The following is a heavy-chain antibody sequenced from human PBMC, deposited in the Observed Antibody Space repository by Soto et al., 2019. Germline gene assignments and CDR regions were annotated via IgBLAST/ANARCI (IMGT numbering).Heavy chain of an antibody. CDR1: GGSMRNYF. D-gene: IGHD6-13*01. Sequence: LSLTCTVSGGSMRNYFWTWIRQPPGKGLEWIGYIHYSGTTSFFPSYNPSLRSRVTISEDTSKNQFSLKLLSVTTADTAVYFCAAGEASSRNLAPYYLDFWGQGXLVTVYS. J-gene: IGHJ4*02. CDR3: AAGEASSRNLAPYYLDF. CDR2: IHYSGTT. V-gene: IGHV4-59*01.